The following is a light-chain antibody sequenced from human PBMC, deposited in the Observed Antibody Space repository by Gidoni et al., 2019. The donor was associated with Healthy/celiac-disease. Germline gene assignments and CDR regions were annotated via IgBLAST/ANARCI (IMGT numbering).Light chain of an antibody. V-gene: IGLV1-51*01. CDR1: SSNIENNN. J-gene: IGLJ3*02. CDR3: GTWDSSLSVVV. Sequence: QSVLTQPPSVSAAPGQKVTNFCSGSSSNIENNNVSWYQQLPGTAPKLVIYDNNKRPSGIPDRFSGSKSGTSATLGITGLQTGDEADYYCGTWDSSLSVVVFGGGTKVTVL. CDR2: DNN.